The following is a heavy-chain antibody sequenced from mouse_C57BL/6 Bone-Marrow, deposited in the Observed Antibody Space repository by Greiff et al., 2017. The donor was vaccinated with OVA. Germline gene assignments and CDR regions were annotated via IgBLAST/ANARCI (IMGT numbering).Heavy chain of an antibody. CDR3: ARDKEKLGPENYFDY. D-gene: IGHD4-1*01. J-gene: IGHJ2*01. CDR1: GFTFSSYA. V-gene: IGHV5-4*01. Sequence: EVHLVESGGGLVKPGGSLKLSCAASGFTFSSYAMSWVRQTPEKRLEWVATISDGGSYTYYPDNVKGRFTISRDNAKNNLYLQMSHLKSEDTAMYYCARDKEKLGPENYFDYWGQGTTLTVSS. CDR2: ISDGGSYT.